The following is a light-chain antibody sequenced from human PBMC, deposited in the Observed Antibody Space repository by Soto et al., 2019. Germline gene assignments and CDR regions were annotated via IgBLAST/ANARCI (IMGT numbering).Light chain of an antibody. CDR1: QSVSSSC. CDR3: QQRSVWPIT. Sequence: EIVMTQSPATLSVSPGERATLSCRASQSVSSSCLAWYQHKPGQAPRLLIYDASNRATGVPDRFSGSGSGTDFSLTISRLEPEDFAVYYCQQRSVWPITFGQGTRLEIK. V-gene: IGKV3D-20*02. J-gene: IGKJ5*01. CDR2: DAS.